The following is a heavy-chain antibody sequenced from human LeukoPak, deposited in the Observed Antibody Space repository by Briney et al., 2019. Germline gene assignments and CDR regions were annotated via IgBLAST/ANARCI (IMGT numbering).Heavy chain of an antibody. J-gene: IGHJ5*02. CDR1: GYSFTSYW. CDR2: IYPGDSDT. V-gene: IGHV5-51*01. CDR3: ARLWTTNYNWNPFDP. D-gene: IGHD1-1*01. Sequence: GESLKISCKGSGYSFTSYWIGWVRQMPGKGLEWMGIIYPGDSDTRYSPSFQGQVTISADKSISTAYLQWSSLKASDTAMYYCARLWTTNYNWNPFDPWGQGILVTVSS.